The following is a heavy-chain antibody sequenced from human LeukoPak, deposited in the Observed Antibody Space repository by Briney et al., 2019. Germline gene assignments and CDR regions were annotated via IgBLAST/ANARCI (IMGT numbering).Heavy chain of an antibody. Sequence: ASVKVSCKASGYSFTNYYMHWVRQAPGQGLEWMGVISPGGGSTMYAQKFQGRVSMTRDMSTSTFYMELSSLRSEDTAVYYCAMGVGAPEDLAVAADFDYWGQGTLVTVSS. CDR1: GYSFTNYY. CDR3: AMGVGAPEDLAVAADFDY. D-gene: IGHD6-19*01. V-gene: IGHV1-46*01. CDR2: ISPGGGST. J-gene: IGHJ4*02.